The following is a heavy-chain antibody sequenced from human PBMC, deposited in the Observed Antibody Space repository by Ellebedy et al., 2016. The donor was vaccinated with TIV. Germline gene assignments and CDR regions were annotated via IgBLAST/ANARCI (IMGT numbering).Heavy chain of an antibody. CDR3: AKDRDDAGDFVFDS. Sequence: GGSLRLXXTASGFTFSNYVMSWVRQAPGKGLKRVSGISRTDDSTYYADSVKGRFTISRDDPKSTLYLQMNNLRAEDTAIYYCAKDRDDAGDFVFDSWGQGTLVTVSS. V-gene: IGHV3-23*01. CDR1: GFTFSNYV. D-gene: IGHD4-17*01. CDR2: ISRTDDST. J-gene: IGHJ4*02.